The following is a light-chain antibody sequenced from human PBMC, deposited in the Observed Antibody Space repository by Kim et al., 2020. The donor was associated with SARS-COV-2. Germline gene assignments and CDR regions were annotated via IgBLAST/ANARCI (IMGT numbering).Light chain of an antibody. V-gene: IGKV1-17*01. CDR2: AAS. J-gene: IGKJ5*01. CDR3: LQANTSPIT. CDR1: QDIRNG. Sequence: DIQMTQSPPSLSASVGDRVTITCRSSQDIRNGLGWYQQNPEEAPKLLIYAASSLQSGVPSRFSGSGSGTDFTLTISSLQPEDSATYFCLQANTSPITFGQGTRLEIK.